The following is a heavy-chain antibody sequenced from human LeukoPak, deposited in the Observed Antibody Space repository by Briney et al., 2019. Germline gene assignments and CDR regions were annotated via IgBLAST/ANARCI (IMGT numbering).Heavy chain of an antibody. CDR1: GFTFDDFA. CDR3: ARDSIAIQLWFDGYYYMDV. CDR2: ISSSSSTI. V-gene: IGHV3-48*01. D-gene: IGHD5-18*01. Sequence: GGSLRLSCTGSGFTFDDFAIHWVRQAPGKGLEWVSYISSSSSTIYYADSVKGRFTISRDNAKNSLYLQMNSLRAEDTAVYYCARDSIAIQLWFDGYYYMDVWGKGTTVTVSS. J-gene: IGHJ6*03.